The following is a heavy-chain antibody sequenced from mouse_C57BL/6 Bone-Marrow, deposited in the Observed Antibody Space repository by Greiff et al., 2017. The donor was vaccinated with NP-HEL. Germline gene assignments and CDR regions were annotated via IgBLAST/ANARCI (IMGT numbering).Heavy chain of an antibody. CDR1: YTFSSRVR. V-gene: IGHV1-87*01. J-gene: IGHJ4*01. CDR2: GQGLEWIG. Sequence: VQLQQSGPELARPWASVKISCQAFYTFSSRVRFAIRDTNYWMQWVKQRPGQGLEWIGALYPGIGDTSYHQKFKGKATLTADKSSSTASMQLSSLTSEDSAVYYCAWRGILLRSYAMDYWGQGTSVTVSS. CDR3: SEDSAVYYCAWRGILLRSYAMDY. D-gene: IGHD1-1*01.